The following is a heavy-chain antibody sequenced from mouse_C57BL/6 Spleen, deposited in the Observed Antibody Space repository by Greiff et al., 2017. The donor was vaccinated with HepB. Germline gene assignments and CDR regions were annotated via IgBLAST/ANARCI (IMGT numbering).Heavy chain of an antibody. CDR3: ARGNWDRYYFDY. CDR1: GYTFTDYN. Sequence: VQLKQSGPELVKPGASVKIPCKASGYTFTDYNMDWVKQSHGKSLEWIGDINPNNGGTIYNQKFKGKATLTVDKSSSTAYMELRSLTSEDTAVYYCARGNWDRYYFDYWGQGTTLTVSS. J-gene: IGHJ2*01. CDR2: INPNNGGT. D-gene: IGHD4-1*01. V-gene: IGHV1-18*01.